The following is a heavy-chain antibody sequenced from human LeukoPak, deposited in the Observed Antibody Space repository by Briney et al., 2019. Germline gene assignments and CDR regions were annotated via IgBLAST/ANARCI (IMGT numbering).Heavy chain of an antibody. CDR2: IYHSGST. Sequence: SETLSLTCAVSGYSISSGYYWGWIRQPPGKGLEWIGSIYHSGSTYYNPSLKSRVTISVDTSKNQFSLKLSSVTAADTAVYYCARTAYGYYDILTGYYIGYYFDYWGQGTLVTVSS. CDR1: GYSISSGYY. J-gene: IGHJ4*02. D-gene: IGHD3-9*01. V-gene: IGHV4-38-2*01. CDR3: ARTAYGYYDILTGYYIGYYFDY.